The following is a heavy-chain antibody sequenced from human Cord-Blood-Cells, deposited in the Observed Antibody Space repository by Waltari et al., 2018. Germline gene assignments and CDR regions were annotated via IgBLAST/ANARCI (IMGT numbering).Heavy chain of an antibody. CDR3: ARVVRLKGHAFDI. CDR1: GGSISSYY. Sequence: QVQLQESGPGLVKPSETLSLTCTVSGGSISSYYWSWIRQPPGKGMEWIGYSYYSGSTHATPAHKSRVTISVDTSKNQFSLKLSAVTAADTAVYYCARVVRLKGHAFDIWGQGTMVTVSS. V-gene: IGHV4-59*01. J-gene: IGHJ3*02. D-gene: IGHD4-17*01. CDR2: SYYSGST.